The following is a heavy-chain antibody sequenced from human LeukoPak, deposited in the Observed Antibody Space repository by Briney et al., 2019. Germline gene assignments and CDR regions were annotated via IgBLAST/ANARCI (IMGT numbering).Heavy chain of an antibody. CDR2: INHSGRT. CDR3: ARLEIAAGGNRWFDP. J-gene: IGHJ5*02. V-gene: IGHV4-34*01. Sequence: SETLSLTCVVYGGSFSGYYWSWIRQPPGKGLEWIGEINHSGRTNYNPSLKSPVTISVDTSKNQFSLNLTSVTAADTAVYYCARLEIAAGGNRWFDPWGQGTLVTVSS. CDR1: GGSFSGYY. D-gene: IGHD6-13*01.